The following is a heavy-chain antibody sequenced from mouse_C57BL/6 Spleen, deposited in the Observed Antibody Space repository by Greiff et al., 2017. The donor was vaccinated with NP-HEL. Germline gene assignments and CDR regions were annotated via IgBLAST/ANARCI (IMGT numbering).Heavy chain of an antibody. Sequence: EVQVVESGGGLVKPGGSLKLSCAASGFTFSDYGMHWVRQAPEKGLEWVAYISSGSSTIYYADTVKGRFTISRDNAKNTLFLQMTSWRSEDTAMYYCARPYGYGSSYYFDYWGQGTTLTVSS. CDR1: GFTFSDYG. CDR2: ISSGSSTI. CDR3: ARPYGYGSSYYFDY. D-gene: IGHD1-1*01. J-gene: IGHJ2*01. V-gene: IGHV5-17*01.